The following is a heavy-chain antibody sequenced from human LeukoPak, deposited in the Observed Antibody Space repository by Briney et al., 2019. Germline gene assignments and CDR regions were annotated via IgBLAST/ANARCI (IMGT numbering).Heavy chain of an antibody. CDR1: GFTITSYS. Sequence: PGGSLRLSCAAPGFTITSYSMNWVRQAPGKGLEWVSYISSSSSTIYYADSVKGRFTISRDNAKNSLYLQMNSLRAEDTAVYYCARDNSGYDHDFDYWGQGTLVTVSS. D-gene: IGHD5-12*01. J-gene: IGHJ4*02. V-gene: IGHV3-48*01. CDR2: ISSSSSTI. CDR3: ARDNSGYDHDFDY.